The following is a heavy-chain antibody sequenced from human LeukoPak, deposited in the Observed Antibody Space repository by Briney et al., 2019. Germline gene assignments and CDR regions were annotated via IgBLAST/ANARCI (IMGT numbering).Heavy chain of an antibody. D-gene: IGHD6-19*01. V-gene: IGHV3-48*03. CDR2: ISNTDETR. Sequence: GRSLRLSCAASGFNFRSYEMNWVRQAPGKGLEWVSYISNTDETRTYADSVKGRFTISRDNAKDSLHLEMNSLRAEDTAVYYCAREIVSAVAGNFDYWGQGTLVTVSS. CDR1: GFNFRSYE. J-gene: IGHJ4*02. CDR3: AREIVSAVAGNFDY.